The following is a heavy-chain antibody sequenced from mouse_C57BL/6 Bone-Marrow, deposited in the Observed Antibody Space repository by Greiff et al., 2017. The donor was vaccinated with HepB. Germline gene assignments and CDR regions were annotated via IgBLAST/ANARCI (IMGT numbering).Heavy chain of an antibody. CDR1: GYTFTSYW. Sequence: VKLQQPGAELVRPGTSVKLSCKASGYTFTSYWMHWVKQRPGQGLEWIGVIDPSDSYTNYNQKFKGKATLTVDTSSSTAYMQLSSLTSEDSAVYYCARSGVDYWGQGTSVTVSS. CDR2: IDPSDSYT. CDR3: ARSGVDY. J-gene: IGHJ4*01. V-gene: IGHV1-59*01. D-gene: IGHD3-2*02.